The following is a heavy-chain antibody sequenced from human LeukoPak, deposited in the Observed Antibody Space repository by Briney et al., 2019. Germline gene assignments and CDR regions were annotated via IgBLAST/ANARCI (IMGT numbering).Heavy chain of an antibody. CDR2: IYYSGST. Sequence: PSETLSLTCTVSGGSISSSSYYWGWIRQPPGKGLEWIGSIYYSGSTYYNPSLKSRVTISVDTSKNQFSLKLSSVTAADTAVYYCARGNLAYCGGDCYPLFDYWGQGTLVTVSS. CDR3: ARGNLAYCGGDCYPLFDY. CDR1: GGSISSSSYY. J-gene: IGHJ4*02. V-gene: IGHV4-39*07. D-gene: IGHD2-21*02.